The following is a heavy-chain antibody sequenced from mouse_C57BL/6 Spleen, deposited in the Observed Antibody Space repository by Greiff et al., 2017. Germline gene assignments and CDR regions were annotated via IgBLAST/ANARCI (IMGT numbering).Heavy chain of an antibody. CDR3: ARGGRDYYAMDY. CDR2: ILPSIGRT. J-gene: IGHJ4*01. Sequence: QVQLQQSGSELRSPGSSVKLSCKDFDSEVFPIAYMSWVRQKPGHGFEWIGGILPSIGRTIYGEKFEDKAKLDADTLSNTAYLELNSLTSEDSAIYDCARGGRDYYAMDYWGQGTSVTVSS. V-gene: IGHV15-2*01. CDR1: DSEVFPIAY.